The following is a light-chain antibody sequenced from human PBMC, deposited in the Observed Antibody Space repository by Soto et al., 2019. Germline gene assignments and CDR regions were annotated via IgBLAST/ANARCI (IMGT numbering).Light chain of an antibody. CDR2: DNN. CDR1: SSNIGNNY. Sequence: QSVLTQPPSVSAAPGQKVTISCSGSSSNIGNNYVSWYQQLPGTAPKLLIYDNNKRPSGIPDRFSGSKSGTSATLGITGPRPGEKADNYGGTGVGGLVPGEFAGGTKLTVL. V-gene: IGLV1-51*01. J-gene: IGLJ2*01. CDR3: GTGVGGLVPGE.